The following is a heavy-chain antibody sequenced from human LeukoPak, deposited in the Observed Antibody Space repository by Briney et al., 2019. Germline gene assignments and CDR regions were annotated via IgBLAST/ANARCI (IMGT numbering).Heavy chain of an antibody. CDR3: ARANYDRSTYYYFDY. D-gene: IGHD3-22*01. CDR2: ISSSGSII. J-gene: IGHJ4*02. V-gene: IGHV3-48*03. CDR1: GFTFRGYE. Sequence: PGGSLRLSCAASGFTFRGYEMHWVRQAPGKGLAWVSYISSSGSIIYYADSVRGRFTISRDNAKNSLFLQMNSLRAEDTAVYYCARANYDRSTYYYFDYWGQGTLVTVSS.